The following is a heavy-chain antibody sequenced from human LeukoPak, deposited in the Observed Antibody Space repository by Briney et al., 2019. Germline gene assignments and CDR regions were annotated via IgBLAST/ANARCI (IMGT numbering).Heavy chain of an antibody. J-gene: IGHJ4*02. V-gene: IGHV3-33*06. CDR2: IWYDGSNK. CDR3: AKTGNYYDSSGYCLDY. Sequence: PGRSLRLSCAASGFTFSSYGMHWLRQAPGKGLEWVAVIWYDGSNKYYADSVKGRFTISRDNSKNTLYLQMNSLRAEDTAVYYCAKTGNYYDSSGYCLDYWGKGTLVTVSS. CDR1: GFTFSSYG. D-gene: IGHD3-22*01.